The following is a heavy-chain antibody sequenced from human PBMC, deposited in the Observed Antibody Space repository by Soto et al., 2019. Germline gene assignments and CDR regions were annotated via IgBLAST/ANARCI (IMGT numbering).Heavy chain of an antibody. CDR3: AREGSVETYYNFWNNFDY. D-gene: IGHD3-3*01. V-gene: IGHV3-48*01. J-gene: IGHJ4*02. CDR1: GFTFSSYS. Sequence: EVHLVESGGGLVQPGGSLRLSCAASGFTFSSYSMNWVRQAPGKGLEWVSYITSSSSTIYYADSVKGRFTISRDNAKNSLYLQMNSLRAEDTAVYYCAREGSVETYYNFWNNFDYWGQGTLVPVSS. CDR2: ITSSSSTI.